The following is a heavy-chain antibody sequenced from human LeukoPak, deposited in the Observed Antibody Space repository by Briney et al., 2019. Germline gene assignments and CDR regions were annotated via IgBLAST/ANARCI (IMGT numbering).Heavy chain of an antibody. D-gene: IGHD3-22*01. CDR3: ARRDSSGYYYNFDF. CDR1: GYSFATYW. J-gene: IGHJ4*02. Sequence: GESLKISCKGSGYSFATYWIGWVRQMPGKGLEWMGIICPGDSDTRYSPSFQGQVTISADKSISTAYLQWSSLKASDTAMYYCARRDSSGYYYNFDFWGQGTLVTVSS. V-gene: IGHV5-51*01. CDR2: ICPGDSDT.